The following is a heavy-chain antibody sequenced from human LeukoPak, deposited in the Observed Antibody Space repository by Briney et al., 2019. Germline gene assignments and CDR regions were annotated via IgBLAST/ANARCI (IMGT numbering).Heavy chain of an antibody. V-gene: IGHV3-7*01. CDR1: GFTFSSYW. CDR2: IKQDGSQK. D-gene: IGHD1-26*01. CDR3: ARPQGVGATRGNWYFDL. Sequence: GGSLRLSCAASGFTFSSYWMSWVRQAPGKGLEWVANIKQDGSQKYYVDSVKGRFSISRDNAKNSLYPQMNSLRAEDTAVYYCARPQGVGATRGNWYFDLWGRGTLVTVSS. J-gene: IGHJ2*01.